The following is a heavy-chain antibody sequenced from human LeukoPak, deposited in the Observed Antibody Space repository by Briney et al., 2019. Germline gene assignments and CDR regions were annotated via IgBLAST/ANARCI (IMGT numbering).Heavy chain of an antibody. D-gene: IGHD1-26*01. CDR2: INWNGGST. V-gene: IGHV3-20*04. CDR3: ARVIGWELRTPGLDY. J-gene: IGHJ4*02. CDR1: GFTFDDYG. Sequence: PGGSLRLSCAASGFTFDDYGMSWVRQAPGKGLEWVSGINWNGGSTGYADSVKGRFTISRDNAKNSLYLQMNSLRAEDTALYYCARVIGWELRTPGLDYWGQGTLVTVSS.